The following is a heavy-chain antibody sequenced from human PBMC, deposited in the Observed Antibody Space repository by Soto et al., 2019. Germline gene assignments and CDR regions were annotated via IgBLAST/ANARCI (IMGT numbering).Heavy chain of an antibody. CDR2: IWYDGSNK. CDR3: ARDFSGLEY. D-gene: IGHD3-10*01. Sequence: QVQLVESGGGVVQPGRSLRLSCAASGFTVSSYVMHWVRQAPGKGLEWVAVIWYDGSNKYYADSVKGRFTVSRDNSKNTLYLQMNSLRAEDTAVYYRARDFSGLEYWGQGTPVTVSS. CDR1: GFTVSSYV. J-gene: IGHJ4*02. V-gene: IGHV3-33*01.